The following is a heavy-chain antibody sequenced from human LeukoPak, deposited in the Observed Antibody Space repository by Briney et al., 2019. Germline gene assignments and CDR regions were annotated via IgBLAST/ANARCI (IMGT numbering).Heavy chain of an antibody. V-gene: IGHV3-23*01. CDR2: ISGSGGST. D-gene: IGHD1-26*01. CDR1: GFTFSSYA. CDR3: AKGKKWELLPSDY. J-gene: IGHJ4*02. Sequence: GGSLRLSCAASGFTFSSYAMSWVRQAPGKGLEWVSAISGSGGSTYYADSVKGRFTISRDNSKNTLYLQMNSLRAEDTVVYYCAKGKKWELLPSDYWGQGTLVTVSS.